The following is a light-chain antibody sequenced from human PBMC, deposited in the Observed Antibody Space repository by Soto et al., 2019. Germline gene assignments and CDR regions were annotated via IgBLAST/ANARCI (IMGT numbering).Light chain of an antibody. CDR1: QSISSY. V-gene: IGKV1-39*01. CDR3: QQLHGYPIT. CDR2: AAS. Sequence: DIQMKQSPSSLSASVLGILSITCRASQSISSYLNWYQQKPGKAPKLLIYAASNFQSGVPSRFSGSGSGTHFTLTISSLQPEDFATYYCQQLHGYPITFGQRTRLEI. J-gene: IGKJ5*01.